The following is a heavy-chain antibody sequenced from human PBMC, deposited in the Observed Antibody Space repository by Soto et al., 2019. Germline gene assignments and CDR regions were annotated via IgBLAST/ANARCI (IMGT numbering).Heavy chain of an antibody. D-gene: IGHD6-13*01. CDR3: AKPPIATAGTRRERYDWFDP. J-gene: IGHJ5*02. CDR2: ISGSGGST. CDR1: GFTFSSYA. V-gene: IGHV3-23*01. Sequence: GASLRLSCAASGFTFSSYAMSWVRQAPWKGLEWVSAISGSGGSTYYADSVKGRFTISRDNSKNTLYLQMNSLRAEDTAVYYCAKPPIATAGTRRERYDWFDPWGPGTLVSVSS.